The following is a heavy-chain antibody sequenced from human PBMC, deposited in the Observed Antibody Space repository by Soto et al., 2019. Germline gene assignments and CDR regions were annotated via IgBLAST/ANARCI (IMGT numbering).Heavy chain of an antibody. J-gene: IGHJ4*02. V-gene: IGHV2-5*01. D-gene: IGHD6-13*01. Sequence: QITLKESGPTLVKPTQTLTLTCTFSGFSLTTSGVGVGWIRQPPGKALEWLALIYWNDDQYYIPSLKTRLTITKDPSRNQVVLTMTNMDPGDTATYYCAHKDPAADLTFDYWGQGSLLTVSS. CDR3: AHKDPAADLTFDY. CDR1: GFSLTTSGVG. CDR2: IYWNDDQ.